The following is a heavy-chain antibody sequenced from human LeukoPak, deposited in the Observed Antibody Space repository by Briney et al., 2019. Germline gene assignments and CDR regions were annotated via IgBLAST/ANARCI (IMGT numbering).Heavy chain of an antibody. V-gene: IGHV1-18*01. CDR1: GYIFTNYG. Sequence: ASVKVSCKASGYIFTNYGISWVRQAPGQGLEWMGWISAFNGNTNYAQKLQGRVTMTTDTSTSTAYMELRSLRSDDTAVYYCARWFRDGYNNFDYWGQGTLVTVSS. CDR2: ISAFNGNT. CDR3: ARWFRDGYNNFDY. D-gene: IGHD5-24*01. J-gene: IGHJ4*02.